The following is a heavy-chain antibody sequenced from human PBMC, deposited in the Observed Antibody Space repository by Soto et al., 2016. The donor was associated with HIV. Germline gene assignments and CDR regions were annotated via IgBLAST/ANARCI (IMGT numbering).Heavy chain of an antibody. CDR1: DSPSSEYW. V-gene: IGHV3-74*03. D-gene: IGHD3-3*02. J-gene: IGHJ5*01. CDR2: INIDGSST. CDR3: ARDFSNSWFEY. Sequence: EVQLVESGGDLVQPGGSRRDSPVQPLDSPSSEYWMHWVRQAPGKGLVWVSRINIDGSSTEYADSVKGRFTISRDNAKNTVYLQMNSLRADDTALYYCARDFSNSWFEYWGQGTLVTVSS.